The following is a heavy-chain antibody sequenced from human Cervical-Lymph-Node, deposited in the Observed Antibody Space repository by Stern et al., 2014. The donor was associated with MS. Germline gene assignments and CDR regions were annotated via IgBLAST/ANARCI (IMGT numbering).Heavy chain of an antibody. D-gene: IGHD3-22*01. V-gene: IGHV5-51*01. CDR3: GREVALTAGLLGF. J-gene: IGHJ4*02. Sequence: QLVQSGAEVKKPGESLKIACKGSGYSFSSYWIAWVRQMPGKGLEWMGMIFPSDSETRYSPSFEGQVTIPVDKSTSTAYLHWSSLKASDTARYYCGREVALTAGLLGFWGQGTQVIVS. CDR2: IFPSDSET. CDR1: GYSFSSYW.